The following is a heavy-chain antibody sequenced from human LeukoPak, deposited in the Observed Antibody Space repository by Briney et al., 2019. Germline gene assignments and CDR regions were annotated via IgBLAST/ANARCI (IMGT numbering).Heavy chain of an antibody. CDR1: GYTFTSYG. V-gene: IGHV1-18*01. J-gene: IGHJ4*02. CDR3: ARVEDPGGYSHLDDY. CDR2: ISAYNGNT. Sequence: ASVKVSCKASGYTFTSYGISWVRQASGQGLEWMGWISAYNGNTNYAQKLQGRVTMTTDTSTSTAYMELRSLRSDDTAVYYCARVEDPGGYSHLDDYWGQGTLVTVSS. D-gene: IGHD3-22*01.